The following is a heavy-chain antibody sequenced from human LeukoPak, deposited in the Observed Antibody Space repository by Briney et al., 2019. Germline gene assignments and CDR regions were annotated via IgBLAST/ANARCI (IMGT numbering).Heavy chain of an antibody. CDR1: GYTFTGYY. Sequence: ASVKVSCKASGYTFTGYYMHWVRQAPGQGLEWMGWINPNSGGTNYAQKFQGRVTMTRDTSISTAYMELSRLRSDDTAVYYCARVRYSSGRYNGGEFDYWGQGTLVTVSS. CDR3: ARVRYSSGRYNGGEFDY. D-gene: IGHD6-19*01. V-gene: IGHV1-2*02. CDR2: INPNSGGT. J-gene: IGHJ4*02.